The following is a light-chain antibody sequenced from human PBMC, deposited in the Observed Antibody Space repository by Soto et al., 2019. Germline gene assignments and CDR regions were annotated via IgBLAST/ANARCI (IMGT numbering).Light chain of an antibody. J-gene: IGKJ2*01. V-gene: IGKV3-20*01. CDR2: GVS. CDR3: QLGANSPPKYP. CDR1: QTISSSD. Sequence: EIVLTQAPGTLSLSPGQRATLSCRASQTISSSDLAWYQQKPGQAPRLLIFGVSSRAPDIPDRFSGSGAGTDFTLTISRLEPEDFAGYYCQLGANSPPKYPCGRGTKLEI.